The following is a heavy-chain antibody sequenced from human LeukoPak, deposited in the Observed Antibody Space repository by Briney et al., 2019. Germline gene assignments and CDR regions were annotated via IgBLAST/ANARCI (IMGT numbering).Heavy chain of an antibody. V-gene: IGHV3-49*04. CDR3: TREGYDFWSGSQAPHLFDY. D-gene: IGHD3-3*01. J-gene: IGHJ4*02. CDR1: GFTFGDYA. Sequence: GGSLRLSCTASGFTFGDYAMSWVRQAPGKGLEWVGFIRSKAYGGTTEYAASVKGRFTISRDDSKSIAYLQMNSLKTEDTAVYYCTREGYDFWSGSQAPHLFDYWGQGTLVTVSS. CDR2: IRSKAYGGTT.